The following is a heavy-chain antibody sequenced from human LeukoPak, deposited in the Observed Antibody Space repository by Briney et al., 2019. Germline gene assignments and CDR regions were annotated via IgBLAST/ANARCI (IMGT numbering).Heavy chain of an antibody. Sequence: PGGSLRLSCAASGFTFSSYWMSWVRQAPGKGLEWVANIKQDGSEKYYVDSVKGRFTISRDNAKNSLYLQMNSLRAEDTAVYYCAREKSLVRATPFDYWGQGTLVTVSP. CDR3: AREKSLVRATPFDY. D-gene: IGHD6-13*01. CDR1: GFTFSSYW. V-gene: IGHV3-7*01. CDR2: IKQDGSEK. J-gene: IGHJ4*02.